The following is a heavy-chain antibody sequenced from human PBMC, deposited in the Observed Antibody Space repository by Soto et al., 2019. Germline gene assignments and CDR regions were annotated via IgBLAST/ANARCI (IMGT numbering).Heavy chain of an antibody. J-gene: IGHJ4*02. CDR2: ISGSGGSK. D-gene: IGHD1-26*01. Sequence: GGSLRLSCAASGFTFSSYAMSWVRQAPGKGLEWVSAISGSGGSKYYADSVKGRFTISRDNSKNTLYLQMNSLRAEDTAVYYCAKAGGSYYYFDYWGQGTLVTVSS. CDR1: GFTFSSYA. V-gene: IGHV3-23*01. CDR3: AKAGGSYYYFDY.